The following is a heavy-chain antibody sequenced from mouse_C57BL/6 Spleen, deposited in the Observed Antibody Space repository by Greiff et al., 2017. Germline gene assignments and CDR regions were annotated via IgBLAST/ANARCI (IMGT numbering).Heavy chain of an antibody. V-gene: IGHV5-6*02. J-gene: IGHJ2*01. Sequence: EVKLVESGGDLVKPGGSLKLSCAASGFTFSSYGMSWVRQTPDKRLEWVATISSGGSYTYYPDSVKGRFTISRDNAKNTLYLQMSSLKSEDTAMYYCARHSNSILYYFDYWGQGTTLTVSS. D-gene: IGHD2-5*01. CDR3: ARHSNSILYYFDY. CDR2: ISSGGSYT. CDR1: GFTFSSYG.